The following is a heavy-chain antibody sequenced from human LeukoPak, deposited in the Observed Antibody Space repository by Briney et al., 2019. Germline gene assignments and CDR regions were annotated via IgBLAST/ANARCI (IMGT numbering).Heavy chain of an antibody. CDR2: IYYSGST. V-gene: IGHV4-39*07. CDR1: GGSISSSSYY. D-gene: IGHD5-18*01. J-gene: IGHJ4*02. Sequence: PSETLSLTCTVSGGSISSSSYYWGWIRQPPGKGRVWVGSIYYSGSTYYTPSLKSRVTISVDTSNNHFSLKLSSVTAADTAVYYCARERTAMVPVDYWGQGTLVTVSS. CDR3: ARERTAMVPVDY.